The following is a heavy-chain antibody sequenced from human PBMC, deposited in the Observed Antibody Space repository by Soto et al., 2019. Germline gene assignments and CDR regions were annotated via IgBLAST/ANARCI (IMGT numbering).Heavy chain of an antibody. V-gene: IGHV4-30-4*01. J-gene: IGHJ4*02. D-gene: IGHD6-19*01. Sequence: SETLSLTCTVSGDSISSADYCWSWIRQPPGKGLEWIGYICYSGSTYYNPSLKSRTTMSVDTSKKQFSLTLTSVTAADTAIYYCAREDSGLFDYWGQGSLVTVSS. CDR2: ICYSGST. CDR3: AREDSGLFDY. CDR1: GDSISSADYC.